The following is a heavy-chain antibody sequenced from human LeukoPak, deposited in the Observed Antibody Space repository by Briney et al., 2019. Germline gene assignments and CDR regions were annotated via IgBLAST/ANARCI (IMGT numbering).Heavy chain of an antibody. CDR3: ARARGYSYGMVDY. CDR2: INHSGST. CDR1: VGSFSGYY. J-gene: IGHJ4*02. V-gene: IGHV4-34*01. D-gene: IGHD5-18*01. Sequence: SETLSLTCAVYVGSFSGYYWSWIRQPPGKGLEWIGEINHSGSTNYNPSLKSRVTISVDTSKNQFSLKLSSVTAADTAVYYCARARGYSYGMVDYWGQGTLVTVSS.